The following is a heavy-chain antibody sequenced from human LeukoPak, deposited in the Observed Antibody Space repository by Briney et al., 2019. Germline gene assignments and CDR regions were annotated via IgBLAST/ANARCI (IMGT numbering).Heavy chain of an antibody. CDR1: GWSFSGYY. J-gene: IGHJ6*03. CDR2: INHSGST. D-gene: IGHD6-19*01. V-gene: IGHV4-34*01. Sequence: SETLSLTCAVYGWSFSGYYWSWIRQPPGQGLEWIGEINHSGSTNYNPSLKSLSTITVDTSKTQFSQKRSPITCADTYDYYCARDTSGSSGWAHYYDYMDVWGKGTTVTISS. CDR3: ARDTSGSSGWAHYYDYMDV.